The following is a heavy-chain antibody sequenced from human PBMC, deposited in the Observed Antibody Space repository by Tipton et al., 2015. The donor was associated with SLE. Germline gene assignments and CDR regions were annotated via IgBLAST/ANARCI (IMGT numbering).Heavy chain of an antibody. J-gene: IGHJ3*02. CDR1: GFTFSSYA. Sequence: SLRLSCAASGFTFSSYAMHWVRQAPGKGLELVAVISYDGSNKYYADSVKGRFTISRDNSKNTLYLQMNSLRAEDTAVYYCARPSVAGVAFDIWGQGTMVTVSS. CDR3: ARPSVAGVAFDI. V-gene: IGHV3-30*04. D-gene: IGHD4-23*01. CDR2: ISYDGSNK.